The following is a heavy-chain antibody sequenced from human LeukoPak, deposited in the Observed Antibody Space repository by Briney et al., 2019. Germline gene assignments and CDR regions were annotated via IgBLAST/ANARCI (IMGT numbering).Heavy chain of an antibody. CDR1: GFTFSSYA. J-gene: IGHJ3*02. CDR2: ISSSSSYI. D-gene: IGHD3-10*01. CDR3: ARERTGMDAFDI. V-gene: IGHV3-21*01. Sequence: GGSLRLSCAASGFTFSSYAMSWVRQAPGKGLEWVPSISSSSSYIYYADSVKGRFTISRDNAKNSLYLQMNSLRAEDTAVYYCARERTGMDAFDIWGQGTMVTVSS.